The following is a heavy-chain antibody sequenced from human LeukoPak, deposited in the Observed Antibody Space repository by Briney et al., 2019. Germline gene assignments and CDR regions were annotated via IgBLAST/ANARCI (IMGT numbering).Heavy chain of an antibody. CDR2: IIPIFGTT. D-gene: IGHD3-10*01. J-gene: IGHJ5*02. CDR3: ARGHSGDNWFDP. V-gene: IGHV1-69*13. CDR1: GGTFSSYA. Sequence: SVKVSCKASGGTFSSYAISWLRQAPGQGLEWMGGIIPIFGTTNYAQKFQGRVTITADESTSTAYMELYSLRSEDTAVYFCARGHSGDNWFDPWGQGTLVTVSS.